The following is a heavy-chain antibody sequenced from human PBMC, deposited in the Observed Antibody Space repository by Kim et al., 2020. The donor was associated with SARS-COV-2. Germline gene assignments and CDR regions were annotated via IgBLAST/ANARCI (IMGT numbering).Heavy chain of an antibody. CDR2: IYYSGST. V-gene: IGHV4-39*01. D-gene: IGHD5-18*01. CDR3: AREGRGYSYGVYYYGMDV. CDR1: GGSISSSSYY. Sequence: SETLSLTCTVSGGSISSSSYYWGWIRQPPGKGLEWIGSIYYSGSTYYNPSLKSRVTISVDTSKNQFSLKLSSVTAADTAVYYCAREGRGYSYGVYYYGMDVWGQGTTVTVSS. J-gene: IGHJ6*02.